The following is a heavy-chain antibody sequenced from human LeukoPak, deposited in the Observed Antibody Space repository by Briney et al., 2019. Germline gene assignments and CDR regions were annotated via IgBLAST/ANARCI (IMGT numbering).Heavy chain of an antibody. CDR2: IYTSGST. V-gene: IGHV4-4*07. CDR1: GGSISSYY. J-gene: IGHJ3*02. CDR3: ARDGDSSGHDDFDI. Sequence: SETLSLTCTVSGGSISSYYWSWIRQPAGKGLEWIGRIYTSGSTNYKPSLKSRVTMSVDTSKNQFSLKLSSVTAADTAVYYCARDGDSSGHDDFDIWGQGTMVTVSS. D-gene: IGHD3-22*01.